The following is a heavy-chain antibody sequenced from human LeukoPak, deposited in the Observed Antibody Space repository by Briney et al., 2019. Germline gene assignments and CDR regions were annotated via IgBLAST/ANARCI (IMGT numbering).Heavy chain of an antibody. CDR3: ARDRYSSTLFDY. Sequence: PSETLSLTCTVSGGSIISYYWSWIRQPPGKGLEWIGYIYYSGSTNYNPSLKSRVTISVDTSKNQFSLKLSSVTAADTAVYYCARDRYSSTLFDYWGQGNLVTVSS. V-gene: IGHV4-59*01. CDR1: GGSIISYY. CDR2: IYYSGST. D-gene: IGHD6-13*01. J-gene: IGHJ4*02.